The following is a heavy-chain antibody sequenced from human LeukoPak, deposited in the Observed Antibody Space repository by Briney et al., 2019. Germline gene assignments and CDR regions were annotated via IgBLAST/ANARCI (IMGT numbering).Heavy chain of an antibody. CDR1: GYSLTSFW. J-gene: IGHJ4*02. D-gene: IGHD3-9*01. CDR2: IDPSDSYT. CDR3: ARLTPPYYDILTGYYPLAY. Sequence: GESLRISCKGSGYSLTSFWISWVRQMPGKGLEWMGSIDPSDSYTNYSPSFQGHVTISADKSISTAYLQWSSLKASDTAIYYCARLTPPYYDILTGYYPLAYWGQGTPVTVSS. V-gene: IGHV5-10-1*01.